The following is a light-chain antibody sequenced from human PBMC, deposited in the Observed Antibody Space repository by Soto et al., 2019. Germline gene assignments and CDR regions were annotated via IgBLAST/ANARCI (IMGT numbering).Light chain of an antibody. V-gene: IGLV2-14*03. Sequence: QSVLTQPASVSGSPGQSITIYCTGTRSDIGAYNFVSWYQQHPGEVPKLMLYDVNVRPSGVSNRFSGSKSGNTASLTISGLQAEDEADYYCTSWTTSTTMIFGGGTKL. J-gene: IGLJ2*01. CDR1: RSDIGAYNF. CDR3: TSWTTSTTMI. CDR2: DVN.